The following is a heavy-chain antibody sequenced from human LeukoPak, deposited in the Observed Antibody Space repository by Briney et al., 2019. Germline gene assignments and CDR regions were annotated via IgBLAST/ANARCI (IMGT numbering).Heavy chain of an antibody. J-gene: IGHJ4*02. CDR3: ARDPSTIAVAGTYVY. CDR2: IYSGDST. Sequence: GGSLRLSCAASGFSVINNYITWVRQAPGKGLEWVSIIYSGDSTYYADSVKGRFTISRDNAKNSLYLQMNSLRAEDTAVYYCARDPSTIAVAGTYVYWGQGTLVTVSS. D-gene: IGHD6-19*01. CDR1: GFSVINNY. V-gene: IGHV3-53*01.